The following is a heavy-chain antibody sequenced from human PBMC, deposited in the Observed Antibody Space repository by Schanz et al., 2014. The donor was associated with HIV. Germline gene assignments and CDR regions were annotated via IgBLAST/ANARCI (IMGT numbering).Heavy chain of an antibody. D-gene: IGHD3-10*01. Sequence: QVQLVESGGGVVQPGRSLRLSCAASGFTFSSYGMHWVRQAPGKGLEWGAVIWYDGSNKYYADSVKGRFTISRDNSKNTVDLQMNSLRAEDTAVYYCAKAGGGPSPSYYGMDVWGQGTTVTVSS. J-gene: IGHJ6*02. V-gene: IGHV3-33*06. CDR2: IWYDGSNK. CDR1: GFTFSSYG. CDR3: AKAGGGPSPSYYGMDV.